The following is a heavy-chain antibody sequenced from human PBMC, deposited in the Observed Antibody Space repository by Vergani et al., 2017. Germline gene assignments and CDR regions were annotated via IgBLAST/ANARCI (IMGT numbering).Heavy chain of an antibody. CDR2: IYYSGST. CDR1: GGSISSYY. J-gene: IGHJ4*02. D-gene: IGHD2-2*01. CDR3: ARESRD. Sequence: QVQLQESGPGLVKPSETLSLTCTVSGGSISSYYWSWIRQPPGKGLEWIGYIYYSGSTCYNPSLKSRVTISVATSRNQFSLKLSSVTAADTAVYYCARESRDWGQGTLVTVSS. V-gene: IGHV4-59*12.